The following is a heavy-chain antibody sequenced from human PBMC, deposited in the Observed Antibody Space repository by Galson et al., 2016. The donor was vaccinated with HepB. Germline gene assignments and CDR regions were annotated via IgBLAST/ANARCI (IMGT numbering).Heavy chain of an antibody. CDR3: ARRADAQRRIAGWGWGMDV. V-gene: IGHV3-7*01. D-gene: IGHD6-19*01. Sequence: LRLSCAASGFTFRSYWMSWVRQAPGKGLQWVANVNQDETEKYYLDSVKGRFTIFRDNVKESVYLQMNSLRVEDTAVYYCARRADAQRRIAGWGWGMDVWGRGTTVTVSS. J-gene: IGHJ6*02. CDR1: GFTFRSYW. CDR2: VNQDETEK.